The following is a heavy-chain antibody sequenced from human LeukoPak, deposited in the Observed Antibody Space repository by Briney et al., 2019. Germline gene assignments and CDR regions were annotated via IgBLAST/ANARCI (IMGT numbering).Heavy chain of an antibody. D-gene: IGHD1-26*01. CDR3: AGDGMGATSDY. CDR1: GGSISSYY. V-gene: IGHV4-59*01. J-gene: IGHJ4*02. CDR2: IYYSGST. Sequence: PSETLSLTCTVSGGSISSYYWSWIRQPPGKGLEWIGYIYYSGSTNYNPSLKSRVTISVDTSKNQFSLKLSSVTAADTAVYYCAGDGMGATSDYWGQGTLVTVSS.